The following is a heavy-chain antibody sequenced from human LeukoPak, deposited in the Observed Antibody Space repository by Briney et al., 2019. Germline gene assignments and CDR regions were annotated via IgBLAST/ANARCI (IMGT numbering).Heavy chain of an antibody. CDR3: ARSWAYALGYYYYMDV. CDR2: INQSGST. V-gene: IGHV4-34*01. Sequence: SETLSLTCAVYGGSFRDYHWSWIRQPPGKGLEWIGEINQSGSTKYNPSLKSRVTISVDKSKNQFSLKLSSVTAADTAVYYCARSWAYALGYYYYMDVWGKGTTVTVSS. D-gene: IGHD2-2*01. J-gene: IGHJ6*03. CDR1: GGSFRDYH.